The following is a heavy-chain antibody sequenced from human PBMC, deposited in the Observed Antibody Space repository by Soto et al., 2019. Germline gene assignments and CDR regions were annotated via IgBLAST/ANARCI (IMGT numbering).Heavy chain of an antibody. D-gene: IGHD6-19*01. CDR3: ARDSSGWHWYFDL. CDR2: TYYRSKWYN. CDR1: GDSVSSDSAT. J-gene: IGHJ2*01. Sequence: QVQLQQSGPGLVKPSQTLSLICAISGDSVSSDSATWNWIRQSPSRGLEWLGRTYYRSKWYNDYAVSVKSRIAITATTSKNQLSLQLNSVTPEDTAVYFCARDSSGWHWYFDLWGRGTLVTVSS. V-gene: IGHV6-1*01.